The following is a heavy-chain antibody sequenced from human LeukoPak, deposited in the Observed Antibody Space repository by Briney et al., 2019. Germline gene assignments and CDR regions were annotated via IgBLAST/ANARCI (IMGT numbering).Heavy chain of an antibody. CDR2: TYYRSKWYN. D-gene: IGHD5-18*01. J-gene: IGHJ4*02. V-gene: IGHV6-1*01. Sequence: SQTLSLTCAISGDSVSSNSAAWNWIRQSPSRGLEWLGSTYYRSKWYNDYAVSVKSRITINPDTSKNQFSLQLNSVTPEDTAVYYCARGAKYSYGRGGFDYWGLGTLVTVSS. CDR3: ARGAKYSYGRGGFDY. CDR1: GDSVSSNSAA.